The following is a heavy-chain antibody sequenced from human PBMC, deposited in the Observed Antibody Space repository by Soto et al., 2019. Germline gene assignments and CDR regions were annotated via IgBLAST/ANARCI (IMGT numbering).Heavy chain of an antibody. CDR1: GGSISSYY. V-gene: IGHV4-59*01. D-gene: IGHD3-3*01. J-gene: IGHJ6*03. CDR3: ASVPPVTIFGVVIIPNYYYYYMDV. CDR2: IYYSGST. Sequence: SETLSLTCTVSGGSISSYYWSWIRQPPGKGLEWIGYIYYSGSTNYNPSLKSRVTISVDTSKNQFSLKLSSVTAADTAVYYCASVPPVTIFGVVIIPNYYYYYMDVWGKGTTVTVSS.